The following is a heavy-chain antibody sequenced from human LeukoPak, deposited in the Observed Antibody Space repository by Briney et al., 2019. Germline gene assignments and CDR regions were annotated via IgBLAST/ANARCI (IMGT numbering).Heavy chain of an antibody. J-gene: IGHJ4*02. CDR1: GFTFTFYW. V-gene: IGHV3-7*01. Sequence: PGGTVTLSCAASGFTFTFYWRRWVRQAPGKGREGVANIKQGGIDKYYVGSLKGRFTISRDNSKNSLYLQMNSLRAEDTAFYFCARHSNKYDYDSSGHYRSFDYWGQGTLVSVSS. CDR3: ARHSNKYDYDSSGHYRSFDY. CDR2: IKQGGIDK. D-gene: IGHD3-22*01.